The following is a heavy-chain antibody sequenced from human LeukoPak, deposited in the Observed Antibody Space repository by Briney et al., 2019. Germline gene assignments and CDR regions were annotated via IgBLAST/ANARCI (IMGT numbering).Heavy chain of an antibody. CDR1: GFTFSSYS. CDR2: ISSSSSYI. Sequence: GGSLRLSCAASGFTFSSYSMNWVRQAPGKGLEWVSSISSSSSYIYYADSVKGRFTISRDNAKNSLYLQMNSLRAEDTAVYYCARSESLLWFGELLPNNWFDPWGQGTLVTVSS. CDR3: ARSESLLWFGELLPNNWFDP. J-gene: IGHJ5*02. D-gene: IGHD3-10*01. V-gene: IGHV3-21*01.